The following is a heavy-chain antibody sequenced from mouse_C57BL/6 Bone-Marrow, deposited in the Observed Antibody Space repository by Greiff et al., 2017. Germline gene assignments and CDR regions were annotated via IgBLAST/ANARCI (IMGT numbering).Heavy chain of an antibody. CDR2: TFYSGIT. CDR3: ARALGNYGAMDY. J-gene: IGHJ4*01. D-gene: IGHD2-1*01. Sequence: EVKVEESGPSLVRPSQTLSLTCTVTGFSINSDCYWIWIRQFPGNKLEYIGYTFYSGITYYNPSLESRTYITRDTSKNQFSLKLSSVTTEDTATYYCARALGNYGAMDYWGQGTSVTVSS. V-gene: IGHV3-3*01. CDR1: GFSINSDCY.